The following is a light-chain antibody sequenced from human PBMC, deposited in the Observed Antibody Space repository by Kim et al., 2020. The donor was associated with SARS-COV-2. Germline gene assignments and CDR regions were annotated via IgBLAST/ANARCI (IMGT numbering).Light chain of an antibody. V-gene: IGLV1-51*01. CDR2: DNY. Sequence: QSVLTQPPSMSAAPGQKVTISCSGSSSNIGNNYVSWYQQLPGTAPKLLIYDNYKRPSGIPDRFSASKSGTSATLDITGLQTGDEADYYCGTWDSSLSAVVFGGGTKLTVL. J-gene: IGLJ2*01. CDR1: SSNIGNNY. CDR3: GTWDSSLSAVV.